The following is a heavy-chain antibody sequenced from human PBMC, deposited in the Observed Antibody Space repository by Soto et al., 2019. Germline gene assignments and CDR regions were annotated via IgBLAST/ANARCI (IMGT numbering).Heavy chain of an antibody. V-gene: IGHV5-51*01. CDR2: IYPGDSDT. CDR3: ARHGTDRIQLWFKQSYYYYYGMDV. J-gene: IGHJ6*02. Sequence: GESLKISCKGSGYSFTSYWIGWVRRMPGKGLEWMGIIYPGDSDTRYSPSFQGQVTISADKSSSTAYLQWSSLKASDTAMYYCARHGTDRIQLWFKQSYYYYYGMDVWGQGTTVTVSS. D-gene: IGHD5-18*01. CDR1: GYSFTSYW.